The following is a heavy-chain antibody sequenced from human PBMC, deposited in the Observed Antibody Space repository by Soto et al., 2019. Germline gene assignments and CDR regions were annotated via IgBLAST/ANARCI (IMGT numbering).Heavy chain of an antibody. J-gene: IGHJ6*02. D-gene: IGHD5-18*01. CDR1: GYTFYSHR. CDR3: ARCIQEDYYYGMDV. Sequence: QAQLVQSGAEVKKPGASVKVSCKASGYTFYSHRISWGRQAPGEGLEWMGRISADNINTKYAQKFRGRVTMTTDTSTSTVYMELRNLRSDDTAVYYCARCIQEDYYYGMDVWGQGTTVTVS. CDR2: ISADNINT. V-gene: IGHV1-18*01.